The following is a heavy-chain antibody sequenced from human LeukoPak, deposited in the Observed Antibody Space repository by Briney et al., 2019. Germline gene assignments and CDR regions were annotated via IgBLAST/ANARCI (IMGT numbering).Heavy chain of an antibody. V-gene: IGHV3-20*04. Sequence: GGSLRLSCAASGFTFDDYGMSWVRQAPGKGLEWVSAINWNGGDTAYADSVKGRFTISRDNSKNSLYPQMNSLRTEDTALYYCAKDYGSGNSYYYYYYGMDVWGQGTTVTVSS. CDR3: AKDYGSGNSYYYYYYGMDV. CDR2: INWNGGDT. CDR1: GFTFDDYG. J-gene: IGHJ6*02. D-gene: IGHD3-10*01.